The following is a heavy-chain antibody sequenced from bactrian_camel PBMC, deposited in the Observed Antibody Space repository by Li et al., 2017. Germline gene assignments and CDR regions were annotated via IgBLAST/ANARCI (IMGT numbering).Heavy chain of an antibody. CDR2: ISSDGTT. CDR1: GSIFSMCA. D-gene: IGHD2*01. J-gene: IGHJ4*01. V-gene: IGHV3S53*01. Sequence: HVQLVESGGGSVQAGGSLKLSCVVSGSIFSMCAMGWYRQAPGKQPLERELIASISSDGTTTYTDSVKGRVTISQDYAKNTMYLQMNSLKTEDTAVYYCAANFGPYCSGPYLARRANFEGQGTQVTVS.